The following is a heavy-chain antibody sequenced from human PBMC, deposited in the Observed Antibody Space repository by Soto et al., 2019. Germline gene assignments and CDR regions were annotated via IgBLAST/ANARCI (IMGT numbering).Heavy chain of an antibody. CDR2: INSDGSST. D-gene: IGHD3-9*01. Sequence: GGSLRLSCAASGFTFSSYWMHWVRQAPGKGLVWVSRINSDGSSTSYADSVKGRFTISRDNAKNTLYLQMNSLRAEDTAVYYCARQYYDILTSPRGPNWFDPWGQGTLVTVSS. CDR3: ARQYYDILTSPRGPNWFDP. CDR1: GFTFSSYW. V-gene: IGHV3-74*01. J-gene: IGHJ5*02.